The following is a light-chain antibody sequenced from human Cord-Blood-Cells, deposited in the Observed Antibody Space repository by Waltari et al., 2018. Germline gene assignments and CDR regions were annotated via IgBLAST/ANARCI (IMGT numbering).Light chain of an antibody. Sequence: EIVLPQSPGTLSLSPGERATLSCRASQSVSSSYLAWYQQKPGQAPRLLIYGASSRATGIPDRVSGSGSGTDFTLTISRLEPEDFAVYYRQQYGSSITFGQGTRLEIK. J-gene: IGKJ5*01. CDR1: QSVSSSY. CDR3: QQYGSSIT. CDR2: GAS. V-gene: IGKV3-20*01.